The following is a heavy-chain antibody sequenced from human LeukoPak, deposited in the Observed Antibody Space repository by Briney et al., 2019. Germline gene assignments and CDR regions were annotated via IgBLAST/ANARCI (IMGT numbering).Heavy chain of an antibody. CDR3: ARAAAAAEYYFDY. D-gene: IGHD6-13*01. Sequence: PSETLSLTFTVSGGSISSSSYYWGWIRQPPGKGLEWIGSIYYSGSTYYNPSLKSRVTVSVDTSKNQFSLKLSSVTAADTAVYYCARAAAAAEYYFDYWGQGTLVTVSS. V-gene: IGHV4-39*07. CDR1: GGSISSSSYY. J-gene: IGHJ4*02. CDR2: IYYSGST.